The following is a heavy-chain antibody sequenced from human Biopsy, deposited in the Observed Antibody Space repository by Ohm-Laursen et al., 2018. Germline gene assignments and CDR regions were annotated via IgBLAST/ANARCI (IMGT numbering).Heavy chain of an antibody. CDR2: INPTGGTT. D-gene: IGHD3-9*01. CDR1: GYSFTKYY. J-gene: IGHJ6*02. Sequence: ASVTVSCKVSGYSFTKYYINWVRQAPGQGLEWMGIINPTGGTTSYAEKFQGRVTLTRDTSTGTVYLELNSLIYEDTALCYRARDETGSSVFGPYYYGMDVWGQGTTVTVSS. V-gene: IGHV1-46*01. CDR3: ARDETGSSVFGPYYYGMDV.